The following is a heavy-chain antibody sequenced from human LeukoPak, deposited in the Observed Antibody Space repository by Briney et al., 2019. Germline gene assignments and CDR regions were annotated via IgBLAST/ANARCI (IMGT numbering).Heavy chain of an antibody. D-gene: IGHD3-3*01. Sequence: GASVKVSCKASGYTFTGYYMHWVRQAPGQGLEWMGWINPSSGGANYAQKFQGRVTMTRDMSITTAYMDLSRLRSDDTAVYYCARGGSTMFGVVDYWGHRTLVTVSS. J-gene: IGHJ4*01. CDR1: GYTFTGYY. CDR3: ARGGSTMFGVVDY. V-gene: IGHV1-2*02. CDR2: INPSSGGA.